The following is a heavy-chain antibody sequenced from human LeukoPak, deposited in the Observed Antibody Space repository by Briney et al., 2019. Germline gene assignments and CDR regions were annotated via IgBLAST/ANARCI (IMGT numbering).Heavy chain of an antibody. CDR2: IYTSGST. CDR3: AKSGGFGLIDY. Sequence: PSETLSLTCTVSGGSISSATYYWSWIRQPAGKGLEWIGRIYTSGSTNYNPSLKSRITISVDTSKNQFSLKLSSVTAADTAMYYCAKSGGFGLIDYWGQGTLVTVSS. CDR1: GGSISSATYY. J-gene: IGHJ4*02. D-gene: IGHD1-26*01. V-gene: IGHV4-61*02.